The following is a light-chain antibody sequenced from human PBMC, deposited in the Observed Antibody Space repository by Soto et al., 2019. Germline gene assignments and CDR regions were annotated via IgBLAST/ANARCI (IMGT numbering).Light chain of an antibody. CDR3: QQYYTTPLT. V-gene: IGKV4-1*01. J-gene: IGKJ4*01. Sequence: DIVMTQSPDSLAVSLGERATINCRSSQSVLFSPNNKNYLAWYQQKPGQPPKLLIYWASTRESGVTDRFSGSGSGTDFSLTISSLQAEDVAVYYCQQYYTTPLTFGGGTKVDIK. CDR1: QSVLFSPNNKNY. CDR2: WAS.